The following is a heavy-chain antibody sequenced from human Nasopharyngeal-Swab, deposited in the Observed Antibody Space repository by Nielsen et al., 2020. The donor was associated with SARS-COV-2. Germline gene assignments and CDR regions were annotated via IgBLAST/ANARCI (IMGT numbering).Heavy chain of an antibody. D-gene: IGHD3-10*02. CDR3: ARATAVRGVTDAFDI. CDR2: IYHSGST. J-gene: IGHJ3*02. V-gene: IGHV4-38-2*02. CDR1: GGSISGYY. Sequence: SETLSLTCTVFGGSISGYYWGWIRQPPGKGLEWIGSIYHSGSTYYNPSLKSRVTISVDTSKNQFSLKLSSVTAADTAVYYCARATAVRGVTDAFDIWGQGTMATVSS.